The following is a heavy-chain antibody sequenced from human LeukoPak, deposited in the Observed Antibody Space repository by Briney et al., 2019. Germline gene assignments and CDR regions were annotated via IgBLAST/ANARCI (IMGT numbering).Heavy chain of an antibody. CDR2: NYHSGST. CDR3: AGQLERRRGTVDY. CDR1: GGSISSGGYY. Sequence: PSETLSLTCTVSGGSISSGGYYWSWIRQPPGKGLEWIGYNYHSGSTYYNPSLKSRVTISVDRSKNQFSLKLSSVTAADTAVYYCAGQLERRRGTVDYWGQGTLVTVSS. D-gene: IGHD1-1*01. J-gene: IGHJ4*02. V-gene: IGHV4-30-2*01.